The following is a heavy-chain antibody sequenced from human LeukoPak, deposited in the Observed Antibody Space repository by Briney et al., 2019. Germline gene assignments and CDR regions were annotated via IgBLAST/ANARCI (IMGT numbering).Heavy chain of an antibody. D-gene: IGHD3-22*01. Sequence: SETLSLTCAVYGGSFSGYYWSWIRQPPGKGLEWIGEINHSGSTNYNPSLKSRVTISVDTSKNQFSLKLSSVTAADTAVYYCAGPSDDSSGYYPYYFDYWGQGTLVTVSS. CDR1: GGSFSGYY. CDR3: AGPSDDSSGYYPYYFDY. J-gene: IGHJ4*02. CDR2: INHSGST. V-gene: IGHV4-34*01.